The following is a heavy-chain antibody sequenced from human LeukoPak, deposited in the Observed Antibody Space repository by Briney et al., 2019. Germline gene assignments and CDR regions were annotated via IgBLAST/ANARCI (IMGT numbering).Heavy chain of an antibody. Sequence: PSETLSLTCTVSGYSISSGYYWGWIRQPPGKGLEWIGSIYHSGSTYYNPSLKSRVTISVDTSKNQFSLKLSSVTAADTAAYYCARHLIGNWGHYYYYMDVWGKGTTVTVSS. V-gene: IGHV4-38-2*02. CDR3: ARHLIGNWGHYYYYMDV. D-gene: IGHD7-27*01. J-gene: IGHJ6*03. CDR1: GYSISSGYY. CDR2: IYHSGST.